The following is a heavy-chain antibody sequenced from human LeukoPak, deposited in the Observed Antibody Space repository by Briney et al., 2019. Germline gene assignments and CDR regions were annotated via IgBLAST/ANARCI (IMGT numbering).Heavy chain of an antibody. CDR2: ISSSSSTI. Sequence: GGSLRLSCAASGFTFSSYSMNWVRQAPGKGLEWVSYISSSSSTIYYADSVKGRFTISRDNSKNTLYLQMNSLRAEDTAVYYCAKATQAVAGTQDYYYYGMDVWGQGTTVTVSS. V-gene: IGHV3-48*01. CDR3: AKATQAVAGTQDYYYYGMDV. D-gene: IGHD6-19*01. CDR1: GFTFSSYS. J-gene: IGHJ6*02.